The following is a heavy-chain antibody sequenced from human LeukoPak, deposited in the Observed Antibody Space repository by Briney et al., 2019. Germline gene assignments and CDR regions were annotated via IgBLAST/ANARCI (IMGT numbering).Heavy chain of an antibody. CDR3: AREGGTGDPYFDY. J-gene: IGHJ4*02. V-gene: IGHV3-30-3*01. Sequence: PGGSLRLSCAASGFTFSSYAMHWVRQAPGKGLEWVAVISYDGSNKYYADSVKGRFTISRDNSKNTLYLQMNSLRAEDTAVYYCAREGGTGDPYFDYWGQGTLVTVSS. CDR1: GFTFSSYA. D-gene: IGHD1-26*01. CDR2: ISYDGSNK.